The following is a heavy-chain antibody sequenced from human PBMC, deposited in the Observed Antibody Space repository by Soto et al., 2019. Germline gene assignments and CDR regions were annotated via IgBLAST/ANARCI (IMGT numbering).Heavy chain of an antibody. V-gene: IGHV3-66*01. Sequence: EVQLVESGGGLVQPGGSLRLYCAASGFTVSSNYMSWVRQATGKGLEWDSVIYSGGSTYYADSVKGRFSISRDNSKNTLYLQMNSLRAEDTAVYYCARFIAAGRHFDFWGQGTLVTVSS. CDR2: IYSGGST. CDR3: ARFIAAGRHFDF. D-gene: IGHD6-13*01. J-gene: IGHJ4*02. CDR1: GFTVSSNY.